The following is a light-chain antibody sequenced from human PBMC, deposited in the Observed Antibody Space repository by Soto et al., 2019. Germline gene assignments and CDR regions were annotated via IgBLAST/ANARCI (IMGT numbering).Light chain of an antibody. CDR1: QGISSY. V-gene: IGKV1-8*01. Sequence: AVRVAESPSSFSASTGDRVTITCRASQGISSYLAWYHQKPGKAPKFLIYAASSLQSGVPSRFSGSGSGTDFTLTISSLQPEDFATYYCQQSYSTPRTFGQGTKVDIK. CDR2: AAS. CDR3: QQSYSTPRT. J-gene: IGKJ1*01.